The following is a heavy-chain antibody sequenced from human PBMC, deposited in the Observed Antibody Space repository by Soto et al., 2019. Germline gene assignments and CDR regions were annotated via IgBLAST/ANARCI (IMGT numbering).Heavy chain of an antibody. CDR1: GFAFRKYK. J-gene: IGHJ4*02. V-gene: IGHV3-48*01. CDR3: ARMTSSLSPGR. Sequence: GGALSLSRVTSGFAFRKYKMNLGRQAPGKGLEWVSYIRSSGSPTYYAGSVKGRFTISRDNAKKSLYLQMNSLRAEDTAVYYCARMTSSLSPGRWGQGTLVTVSS. CDR2: IRSSGSPT. D-gene: IGHD2-2*01.